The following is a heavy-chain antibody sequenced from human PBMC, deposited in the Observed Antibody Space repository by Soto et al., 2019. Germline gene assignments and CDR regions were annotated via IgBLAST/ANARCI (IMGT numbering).Heavy chain of an antibody. CDR2: INHSGST. CDR1: GGSFSGYY. Sequence: SETLSLTCAVYGGSFSGYYWSWIRQPPGKGLEWIGEINHSGSTNYNPSLKSRVTISVDTSKNQFYLKLSSVTAADTAVYYCERGRDSSGWYRGRWFDPWGQGTLVTVSS. J-gene: IGHJ5*02. D-gene: IGHD6-19*01. CDR3: ERGRDSSGWYRGRWFDP. V-gene: IGHV4-34*01.